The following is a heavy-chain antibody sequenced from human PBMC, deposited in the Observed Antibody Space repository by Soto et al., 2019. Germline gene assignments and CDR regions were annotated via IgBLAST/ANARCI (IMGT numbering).Heavy chain of an antibody. D-gene: IGHD6-6*01. V-gene: IGHV5-51*01. CDR3: ARLGGSSRYYYYYGMDV. CDR1: GYSFTSYR. CDR2: IYPGDSDT. Sequence: PGGSLSISCKGSGYSFTSYRIGWVRQMPGKGLEWMGIIYPGDSDTRYSPSFQGQVTISADRSISTAYLQWSSLKASDTAMYYCARLGGSSRYYYYYGMDVWGQGTTVTVSS. J-gene: IGHJ6*02.